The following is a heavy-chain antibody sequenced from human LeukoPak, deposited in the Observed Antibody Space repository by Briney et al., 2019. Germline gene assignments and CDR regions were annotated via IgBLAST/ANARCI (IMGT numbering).Heavy chain of an antibody. CDR1: GFTFRSHW. Sequence: GWSLRLPCAASGFTFRSHWMSWVRQAPGKGLEWVANINQDGSEKHYVDYVKGRFTISRDNAKNSLYLQMNSLRAEDTAMYYCARDGEHSSSFAFDIWGQGTMVTVSS. CDR2: INQDGSEK. V-gene: IGHV3-7*01. J-gene: IGHJ3*02. CDR3: ARDGEHSSSFAFDI. D-gene: IGHD6-13*01.